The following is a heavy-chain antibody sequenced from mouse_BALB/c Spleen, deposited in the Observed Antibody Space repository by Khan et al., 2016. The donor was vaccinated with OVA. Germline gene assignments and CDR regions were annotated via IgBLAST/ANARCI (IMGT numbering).Heavy chain of an antibody. V-gene: IGHV3-2*02. CDR2: ISYSGNT. D-gene: IGHD2-10*02. CDR3: ARVYGGDFDY. J-gene: IGHJ2*01. CDR1: GYSITSDYA. Sequence: EVKLEESGPGLVKPSQSLSLICTVTGYSITSDYAWNWIRQFPGNKLEWMGFISYSGNTNYNSSLKSRISITRDTSKNQFFLHLNSVTTEDTATYYCARVYGGDFDYWGQGTTLTVSS.